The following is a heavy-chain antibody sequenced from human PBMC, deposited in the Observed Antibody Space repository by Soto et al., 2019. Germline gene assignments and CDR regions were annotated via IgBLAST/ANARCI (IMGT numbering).Heavy chain of an antibody. CDR2: INHSGST. CDR1: GGSFSGYY. J-gene: IGHJ4*02. D-gene: IGHD2-2*01. Sequence: SETLSLTCAVYGGSFSGYYWSWIRQPPGKGLEWIGEINHSGSTNYHPSLKSRVTISVDTSKNQFSLKLSSVTAADTAVYYCARGYCSSTSCFLLFDYWGQGTLVTVSS. V-gene: IGHV4-34*01. CDR3: ARGYCSSTSCFLLFDY.